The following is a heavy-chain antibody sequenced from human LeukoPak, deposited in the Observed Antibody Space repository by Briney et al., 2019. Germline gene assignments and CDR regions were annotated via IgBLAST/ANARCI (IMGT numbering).Heavy chain of an antibody. CDR3: ARAAVAGIVYYYMDV. D-gene: IGHD6-19*01. CDR1: GGSFSGYY. CDR2: INHSGST. V-gene: IGHV4-34*01. J-gene: IGHJ6*03. Sequence: PSETLSLTCAVCGGSFSGYYWSWIRQPPGKGLEWIGEINHSGSTNYNPSLKSRVTISVDTSKNQFSLKLSSVTAADTAVYYCARAAVAGIVYYYMDVWGKGTTVTVSS.